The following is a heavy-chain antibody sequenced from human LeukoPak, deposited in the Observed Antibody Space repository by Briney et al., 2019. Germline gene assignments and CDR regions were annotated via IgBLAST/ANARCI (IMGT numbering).Heavy chain of an antibody. D-gene: IGHD2-15*01. V-gene: IGHV1-69*04. CDR3: ARDGAAEGYYYFDY. CDR2: IIPILGIA. CDR1: GGTFSSYA. Sequence: ASVKVSCKASGGTFSSYAISWVRQAPGQGLEWMGRIIPILGIANYAQKFQGRVTITADKSTSTAYMELSSLRSEDTAVYYCARDGAAEGYYYFDYWGQGTLVTVSS. J-gene: IGHJ4*02.